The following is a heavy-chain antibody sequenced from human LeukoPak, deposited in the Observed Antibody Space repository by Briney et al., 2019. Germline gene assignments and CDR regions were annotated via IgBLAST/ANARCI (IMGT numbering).Heavy chain of an antibody. CDR3: AKPTGENDY. V-gene: IGHV3-23*01. J-gene: IGHJ4*02. D-gene: IGHD3-16*01. Sequence: GGSLRLSCAASGFTLSSYAMSWVRQVPGKGLEWVSGISGSGATTYYADSVKGRFTISRDNSKNTLYLQMNSLRAEDTAVYYCAKPTGENDYWGQGTLVTVSP. CDR2: ISGSGATT. CDR1: GFTLSSYA.